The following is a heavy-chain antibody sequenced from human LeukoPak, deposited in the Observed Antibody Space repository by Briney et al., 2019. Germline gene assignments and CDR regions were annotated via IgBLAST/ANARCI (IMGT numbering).Heavy chain of an antibody. Sequence: PGRSLRLSCAASGFTFDDYAMHWVRQAPGKGLEWVPGISWNSGNIGYADSVKGRSTISRDNAKNSLYLQLNSLRAEDTALYYCAKQLPEHTRYGVDVWGQGTTVTVSS. CDR3: AKQLPEHTRYGVDV. D-gene: IGHD2-2*01. CDR2: ISWNSGNI. J-gene: IGHJ6*02. V-gene: IGHV3-9*01. CDR1: GFTFDDYA.